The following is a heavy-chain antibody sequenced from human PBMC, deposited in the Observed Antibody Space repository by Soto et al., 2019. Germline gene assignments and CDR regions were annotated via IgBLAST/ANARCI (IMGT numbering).Heavy chain of an antibody. V-gene: IGHV3-23*01. Sequence: GGSLRLSCAASGFTFSSYAMSWVRQAPGKGLEWVSAISGSGGSTYYADSVKGRFTISRDNSKSTLYLQMNSLRAEDTAVYYCAKGTARATYYYGMDVWGQGTTVTVSS. J-gene: IGHJ6*02. D-gene: IGHD3-10*01. CDR3: AKGTARATYYYGMDV. CDR2: ISGSGGST. CDR1: GFTFSSYA.